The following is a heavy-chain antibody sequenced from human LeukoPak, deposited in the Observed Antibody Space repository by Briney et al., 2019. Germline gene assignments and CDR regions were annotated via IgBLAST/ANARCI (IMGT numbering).Heavy chain of an antibody. J-gene: IGHJ4*02. CDR1: GFTFSSYT. CDR2: ISSGSGYI. V-gene: IGHV3-21*01. D-gene: IGHD4-23*01. Sequence: PGGPLRLSCAASGFTFSSYTMNWVRQAPGKGLEWVSCISSGSGYIYYADSVKGRFTVSRDNAKNSLYLQMSSLGAEDTAVYYCARDSDDGGRIHGFWGQGTLVTVSS. CDR3: ARDSDDGGRIHGF.